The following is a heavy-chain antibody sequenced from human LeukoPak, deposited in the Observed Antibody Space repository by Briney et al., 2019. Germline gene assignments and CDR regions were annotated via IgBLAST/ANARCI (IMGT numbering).Heavy chain of an antibody. CDR1: GFTVSSNY. CDR2: IYSGGST. V-gene: IGHV3-66*01. CDR3: ARDVSGITTAFWY. Sequence: GGSLRLSCAASGFTVSSNYMSWVRQAPGKGLEWVSVIYSGGSTYYADSVKGRFTISRDNSKNTLYLQMNSLRAEDTAVYYCARDVSGITTAFWYWGQGTLATVSS. D-gene: IGHD3-10*01. J-gene: IGHJ4*02.